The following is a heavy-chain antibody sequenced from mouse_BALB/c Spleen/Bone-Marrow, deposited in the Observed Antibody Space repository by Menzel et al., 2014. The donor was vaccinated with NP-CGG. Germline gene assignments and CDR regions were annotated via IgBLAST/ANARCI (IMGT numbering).Heavy chain of an antibody. J-gene: IGHJ2*01. CDR1: GFNIKDTY. Sequence: EVQRVESGAELVKPGASVKLSCTASGFNIKDTYMHWVKQRPEQGLEWIGRIDPANGNTKYDPKFKGKATLTVDTSSSTAYVDLSSLTSEDSAVYYCARHHRFAYYFDYWGQGTTLTVSS. CDR3: ARHHRFAYYFDY. CDR2: IDPANGNT. V-gene: IGHV14-3*02.